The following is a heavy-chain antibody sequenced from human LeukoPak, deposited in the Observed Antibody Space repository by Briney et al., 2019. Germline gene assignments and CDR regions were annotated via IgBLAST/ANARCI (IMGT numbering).Heavy chain of an antibody. CDR3: ARHDYGDCLDY. Sequence: SETLSLTCAVYGGSLSGYYWSWIRQPPGKGLEWIGEINHSGSTNYNPSLKSRVTISIDTPQNQFSLKLSSVTAADTAVYYCARHDYGDCLDYWGQGTLVTVSS. V-gene: IGHV4-34*01. D-gene: IGHD4-17*01. CDR2: INHSGST. J-gene: IGHJ4*02. CDR1: GGSLSGYY.